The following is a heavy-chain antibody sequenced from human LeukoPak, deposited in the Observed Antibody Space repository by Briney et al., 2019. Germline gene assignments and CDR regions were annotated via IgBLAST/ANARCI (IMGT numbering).Heavy chain of an antibody. CDR1: GGSISSYY. V-gene: IGHV4-59*01. CDR2: IYYSGST. Sequence: SETLSLTCTVSGGSISSYYWSWIRQPPGKGLEWIGYIYYSGSTKYNPSLKSRVTISVDTSKNQFSLKVSSVTAADTAVYYCARSHPISGYDSGPDAFDIWGQGTMVTVSS. D-gene: IGHD5-12*01. J-gene: IGHJ3*02. CDR3: ARSHPISGYDSGPDAFDI.